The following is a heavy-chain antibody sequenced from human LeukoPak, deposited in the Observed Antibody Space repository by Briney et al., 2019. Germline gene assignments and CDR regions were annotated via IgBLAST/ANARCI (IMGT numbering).Heavy chain of an antibody. D-gene: IGHD2-15*01. CDR2: INSNSGDT. CDR3: VRVSLSPLLPIDY. J-gene: IGHJ4*02. CDR1: GYTFTAYY. Sequence: VSVKVSCKASGYTFTAYYLHWVRQAPGQGLEWMGWINSNSGDTNSAQKFQGRVTLTRDTSITTAYMEMSSLSSDDTAVYYCVRVSLSPLLPIDYWGQGTLVTVSS. V-gene: IGHV1-2*02.